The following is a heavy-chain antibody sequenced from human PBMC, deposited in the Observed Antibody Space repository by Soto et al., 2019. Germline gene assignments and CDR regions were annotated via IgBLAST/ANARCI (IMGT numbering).Heavy chain of an antibody. Sequence: QPGGSLRLSCAASGFTFSSYAMSWVRQAPGKGLEWVSAISGSGGSTYYADSVKGRFTISRDSSKNTLYLQMNSLRAEDTAVYYCAKDSYRPARTMIVVVITSIWGQGTLVTVSS. CDR3: AKDSYRPARTMIVVVITSI. V-gene: IGHV3-23*01. CDR2: ISGSGGST. CDR1: GFTFSSYA. J-gene: IGHJ4*02. D-gene: IGHD3-22*01.